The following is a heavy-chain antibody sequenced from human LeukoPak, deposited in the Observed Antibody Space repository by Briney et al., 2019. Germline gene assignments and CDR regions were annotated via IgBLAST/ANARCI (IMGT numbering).Heavy chain of an antibody. CDR3: ARGRVTMVRGVIITPIDY. V-gene: IGHV3-21*01. D-gene: IGHD3-10*01. Sequence: GGSLRLSCAASGFTFSSYSMNWVRQAPGKGLERVSSISSSSSYIYYADSVKGRFTISRDNAKNSLYLQMNSLRAEDTAVYYCARGRVTMVRGVIITPIDYWSQGTLVTVSS. J-gene: IGHJ4*02. CDR1: GFTFSSYS. CDR2: ISSSSSYI.